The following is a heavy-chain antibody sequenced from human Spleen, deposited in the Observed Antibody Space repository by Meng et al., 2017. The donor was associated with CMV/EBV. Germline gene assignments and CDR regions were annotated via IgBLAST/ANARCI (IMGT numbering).Heavy chain of an antibody. D-gene: IGHD6-19*01. J-gene: IGHJ4*02. Sequence: GESLKISCAASRFSFSRYSSNWVRQAPGKGLEWISSISSSSRYIFYVESVKGRFTISRDNAENSLFLQMNSLRVEDTAVYYCIAVAEGDAGVFAYWGQGTLVTVSS. V-gene: IGHV3-21*01. CDR2: ISSSSRYI. CDR3: IAVAEGDAGVFAY. CDR1: RFSFSRYS.